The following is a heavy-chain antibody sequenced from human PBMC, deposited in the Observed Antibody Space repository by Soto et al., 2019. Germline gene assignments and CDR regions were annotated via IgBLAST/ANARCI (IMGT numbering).Heavy chain of an antibody. CDR2: IYYSGST. CDR3: ARHGDILTGYYAYYDY. CDR1: GGSISSYY. J-gene: IGHJ4*02. Sequence: SETLSLTCTVSGGSISSYYWSWIRQPPGKGLEWIGYIYYSGSTNYNPSLKSRVTISVDTSKNQFSLKLSSVTAAAPAVYYCARHGDILTGYYAYYDYWGQGTLVTVSS. V-gene: IGHV4-59*08. D-gene: IGHD3-9*01.